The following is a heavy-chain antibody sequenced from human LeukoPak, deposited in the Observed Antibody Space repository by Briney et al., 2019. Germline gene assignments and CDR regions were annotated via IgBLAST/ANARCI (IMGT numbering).Heavy chain of an antibody. V-gene: IGHV1-18*01. Sequence: SVKVSCKASGYTFTSYDINWVRQAPGQGLEWMGWISTYNGNTNYAQKLQGRVTMTTDTSTSTAYMELRRLRSDDTAVCYCARDLGRYCSGGRCHYYSYYMDVWGKGTTVTVSS. CDR2: ISTYNGNT. CDR1: GYTFTSYD. CDR3: ARDLGRYCSGGRCHYYSYYMDV. D-gene: IGHD2-15*01. J-gene: IGHJ6*03.